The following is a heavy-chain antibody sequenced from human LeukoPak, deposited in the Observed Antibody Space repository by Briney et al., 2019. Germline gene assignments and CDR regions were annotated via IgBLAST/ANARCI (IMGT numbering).Heavy chain of an antibody. J-gene: IGHJ2*01. V-gene: IGHV4-39*07. Sequence: SETLSLTCTVSGGSISSSSYYWGWIRQPPGKGLEWIGSIYYSGSTYYNPSLKSRVTISVDTSKNQFSLKLSSVTAADTAVYYCARFWDSRDWYFDLWGRGALVTVSS. CDR1: GGSISSSSYY. D-gene: IGHD1-26*01. CDR2: IYYSGST. CDR3: ARFWDSRDWYFDL.